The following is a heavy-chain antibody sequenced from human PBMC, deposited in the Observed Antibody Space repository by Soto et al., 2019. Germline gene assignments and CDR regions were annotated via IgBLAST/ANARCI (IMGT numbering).Heavy chain of an antibody. V-gene: IGHV4-39*01. CDR3: ASMIVVAIHGMDV. Sequence: SETLSLTCTVSGGSISSSSYYWGWIRQPPGKGLEWIGSIYYSGSTYYNPSLKSRVTISVDTSKNQFSLKLSSVTAADTAVYYCASMIVVAIHGMDVWGQGTTVTVSS. D-gene: IGHD3-22*01. CDR2: IYYSGST. J-gene: IGHJ6*02. CDR1: GGSISSSSYY.